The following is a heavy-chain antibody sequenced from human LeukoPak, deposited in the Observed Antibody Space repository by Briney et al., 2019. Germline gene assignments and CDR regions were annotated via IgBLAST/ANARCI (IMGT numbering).Heavy chain of an antibody. Sequence: SETLSLTCAVYGGSFSGYYWSWIRQPPGKGLEWIGEINHSGSTNYNPSLKSRVTISVDTSKNQFSLKLSSVTAADTAMYYCAKSGGYGLIDYWGQGTLVTVSS. CDR1: GGSFSGYY. V-gene: IGHV4-34*01. CDR3: AKSGGYGLIDY. J-gene: IGHJ4*02. CDR2: INHSGST. D-gene: IGHD1-26*01.